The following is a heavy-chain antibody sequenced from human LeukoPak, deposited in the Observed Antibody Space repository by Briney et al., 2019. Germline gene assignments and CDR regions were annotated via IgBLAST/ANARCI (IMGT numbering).Heavy chain of an antibody. CDR3: ARADYYFFMDV. J-gene: IGHJ6*03. CDR2: IRFDATTK. CDR1: GFSFSDYG. D-gene: IGHD6-19*01. V-gene: IGHV3-30*02. Sequence: QTGGSLRLSCAASGFSFSDYGIHWVRQAPGKGLEWVAFIRFDATTKYYADSEKGRFTISRDNSKNTVYFQMNSLRPEDTAVYYCARADYYFFMDVWGKGTTVTVSS.